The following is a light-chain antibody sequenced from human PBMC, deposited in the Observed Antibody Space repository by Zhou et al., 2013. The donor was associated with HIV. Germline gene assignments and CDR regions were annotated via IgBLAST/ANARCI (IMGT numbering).Light chain of an antibody. CDR3: QQSYSIPGT. CDR2: KAS. V-gene: IGKV1-39*01. J-gene: IGKJ1*01. Sequence: DIRMTQSPSSLSASVGDRITIGCRASESVASNVNWFRQSPGKAPQLLIYKASDLQRGVSSRFSGSGSGTFFTLTISGLQPEDCATYYCQQSYSIPGTFGQGTKV. CDR1: ESVASN.